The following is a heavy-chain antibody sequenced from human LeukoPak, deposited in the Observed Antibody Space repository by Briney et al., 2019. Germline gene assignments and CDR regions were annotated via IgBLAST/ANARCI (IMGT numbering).Heavy chain of an antibody. CDR1: GFTFSSYW. CDR3: ARVAGTYYYSYYGMDV. D-gene: IGHD6-19*01. V-gene: IGHV3-7*04. J-gene: IGHJ6*02. CDR2: IKQDGSEK. Sequence: GGSLRLSCAASGFTFSSYWMSWVRQAPGKGLEWVANIKQDGSEKYYVDSVKGRFTISRDNAKNSLYLQMNSLRAEDTAVYYCARVAGTYYYSYYGMDVWGQGTTFTVSS.